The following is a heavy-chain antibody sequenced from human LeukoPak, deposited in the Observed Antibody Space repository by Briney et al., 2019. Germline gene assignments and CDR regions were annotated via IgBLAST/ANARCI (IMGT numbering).Heavy chain of an antibody. V-gene: IGHV3-30*02. CDR2: IRYDGSNK. J-gene: IGHJ4*02. CDR1: GFTFSSYG. Sequence: GGSLRLSCAASGFTFSSYGMHWVRQAPGKGLEWVAFIRYDGSNKYYADSVKGRFTISRDNSKNTLYLHVNSLRPEDTAVYYCATDRGYYGSGSYDYWGQGTLVTVSS. D-gene: IGHD3-10*01. CDR3: ATDRGYYGSGSYDY.